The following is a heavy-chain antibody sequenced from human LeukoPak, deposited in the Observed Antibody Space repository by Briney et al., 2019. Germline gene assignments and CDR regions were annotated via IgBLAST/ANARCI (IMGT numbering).Heavy chain of an antibody. J-gene: IGHJ4*02. D-gene: IGHD2-2*01. CDR3: AKRRYCTSASCHDFDY. CDR2: ISGSGGST. Sequence: GGSLRLSCAASGFTFSSYAMSWVRQAPGKGLEWVSTISGSGGSTYYADSVKGRFTISRDNSKNTLYLQMSSPRAEDTAVYYCAKRRYCTSASCHDFDYWGQGTLLTVSS. CDR1: GFTFSSYA. V-gene: IGHV3-23*01.